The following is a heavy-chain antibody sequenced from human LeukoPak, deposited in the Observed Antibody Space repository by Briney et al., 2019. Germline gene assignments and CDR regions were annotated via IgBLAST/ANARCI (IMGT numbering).Heavy chain of an antibody. CDR1: GGSISSYY. D-gene: IGHD1-26*01. CDR3: ASRVGNNDVFDI. Sequence: SETLSLTCTVAGGSISSYYWSWIRQPPGKGLEWIGYINYSGSTNYNPSLKSRVTISVDTSKNQFSLKLSSVTAADTAVYYCASRVGNNDVFDISGQGTMVTVSS. CDR2: INYSGST. J-gene: IGHJ3*02. V-gene: IGHV4-59*08.